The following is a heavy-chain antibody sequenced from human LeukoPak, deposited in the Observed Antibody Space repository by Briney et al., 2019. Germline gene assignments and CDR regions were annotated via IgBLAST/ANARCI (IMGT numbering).Heavy chain of an antibody. V-gene: IGHV3-21*01. D-gene: IGHD3-10*01. J-gene: IGHJ6*02. Sequence: GRSLRLSCAASGFTFSSYSMNWVRQAPGKGLEWVSSISSSSSYIYYADSVKGRFTISRDNAKNSLYLQINSLRAEDTAVYYCARDEDVRITMVRGVIPPLGMDVWGQGTTVTVSS. CDR3: ARDEDVRITMVRGVIPPLGMDV. CDR1: GFTFSSYS. CDR2: ISSSSSYI.